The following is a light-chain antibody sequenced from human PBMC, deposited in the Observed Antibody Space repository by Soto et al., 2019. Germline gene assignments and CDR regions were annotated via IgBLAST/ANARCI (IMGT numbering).Light chain of an antibody. CDR3: QQRDKWPRT. J-gene: IGKJ2*01. Sequence: EILLTQSPDSLSLSPGDRATLSCRASQSVGSYLAWFQHKPGQAPRLLIYGASNRATDIPGRFSGRGSGTDFTLTISSLESGDSAVYYCQQRDKWPRTFGQGTKLEIK. CDR1: QSVGSY. V-gene: IGKV3-11*01. CDR2: GAS.